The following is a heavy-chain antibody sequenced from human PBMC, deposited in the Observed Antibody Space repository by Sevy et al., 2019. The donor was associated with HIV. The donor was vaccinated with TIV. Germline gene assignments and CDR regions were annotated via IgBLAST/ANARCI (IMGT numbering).Heavy chain of an antibody. CDR1: GFTFSHYA. J-gene: IGHJ4*02. Sequence: GGSLRLSCAASGFTFSHYAMHWVRQAPGKGLEWLAIIWYDGSNKYYGDSVKGRFTISRDNSKNTLYLEINSLRAEDTAVYYCARGGIAARIDYWGQGTLVTVSS. CDR2: IWYDGSNK. D-gene: IGHD6-6*01. CDR3: ARGGIAARIDY. V-gene: IGHV3-33*01.